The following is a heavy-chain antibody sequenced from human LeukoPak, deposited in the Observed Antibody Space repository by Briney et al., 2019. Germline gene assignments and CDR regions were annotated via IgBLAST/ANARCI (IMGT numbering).Heavy chain of an antibody. CDR1: RYTFTSYY. Sequence: ASVKVSCKASRYTFTSYYMHWVRQAPGQGLEWMGIINPSGGSTSYAQKFQGRVTMTRDTSTSTVYMELSSLRSEDTAVYYCASITGGYWDYWGQGTLVTVSS. J-gene: IGHJ4*02. CDR2: INPSGGST. CDR3: ASITGGYWDY. D-gene: IGHD2-15*01. V-gene: IGHV1-46*03.